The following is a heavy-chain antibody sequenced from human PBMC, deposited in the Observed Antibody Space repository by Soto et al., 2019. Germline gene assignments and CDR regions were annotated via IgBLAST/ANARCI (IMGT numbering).Heavy chain of an antibody. Sequence: PGGSLRLSCAASGFTFSSYAMSWVRQAPGKGLEWVSGISGSGGSTYYADSVKGRFTISRDNSKNTLYLQMNSLRAEDTAVYYCAKDVEVTTTFFDCWGQGTLVTVSS. J-gene: IGHJ4*02. CDR2: ISGSGGST. V-gene: IGHV3-23*01. CDR1: GFTFSSYA. D-gene: IGHD4-4*01. CDR3: AKDVEVTTTFFDC.